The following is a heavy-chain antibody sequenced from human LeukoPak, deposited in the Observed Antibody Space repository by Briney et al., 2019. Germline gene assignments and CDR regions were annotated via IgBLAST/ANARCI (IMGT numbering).Heavy chain of an antibody. D-gene: IGHD4-23*01. CDR3: ASGYSSDYGGNAY. Sequence: PGGSLRLSCTASGFTFSSYWMHWVRQAPGRGLVWVSRINSDGSNTYYADSVKGRFTISRDNAKNTLYLQMNSLRAEDTAMYYCASGYSSDYGGNAYWGQGTLVTVSS. CDR1: GFTFSSYW. CDR2: INSDGSNT. J-gene: IGHJ4*02. V-gene: IGHV3-74*01.